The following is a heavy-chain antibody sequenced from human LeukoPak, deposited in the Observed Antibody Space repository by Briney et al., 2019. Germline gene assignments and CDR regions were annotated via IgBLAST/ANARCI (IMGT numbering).Heavy chain of an antibody. CDR2: IWYDGSNK. J-gene: IGHJ4*02. CDR3: ARDGYSSGWLTSYFDY. V-gene: IGHV3-33*08. CDR1: GFTFSSYG. D-gene: IGHD6-19*01. Sequence: PGGSLRLSCAASGFTFSSYGMHWVRQAPGKGLEWVAVIWYDGSNKYYADSVKGRFTISRDNSKNTLYLQMNSLRAEDTAVYYCARDGYSSGWLTSYFDYWGQGTLVTVSS.